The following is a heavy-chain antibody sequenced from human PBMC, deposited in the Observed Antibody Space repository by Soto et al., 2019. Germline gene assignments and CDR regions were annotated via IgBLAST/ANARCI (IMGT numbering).Heavy chain of an antibody. CDR2: VKSKTDGGTT. D-gene: IGHD3-22*01. CDR3: TTDSYITSIIVRFDY. CDR1: GFTFSNAW. V-gene: IGHV3-15*07. Sequence: GGAPRPPLSGSGFTFSNAWNNRVPQTPGKGLEWVGRVKSKTDGGTTDFAAPVKGRFAISRDDSKNMVYLEMNSLKTEDTAIYYCTTDSYITSIIVRFDYWGHGTLVTVAS. J-gene: IGHJ4*01.